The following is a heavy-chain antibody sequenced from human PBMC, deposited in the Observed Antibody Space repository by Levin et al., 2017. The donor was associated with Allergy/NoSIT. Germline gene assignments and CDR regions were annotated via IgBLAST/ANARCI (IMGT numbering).Heavy chain of an antibody. Sequence: ASVKVSCKASGYTFTSYGITWVRQAPGQGPEWMGWITTYNGNTHYSQNIQGRVSMTTDTSTNTAYMELRSLKSDDTAVYYCARDRNRGSYPDYWGQGTLVTVSS. CDR3: ARDRNRGSYPDY. CDR1: GYTFTSYG. D-gene: IGHD1-26*01. J-gene: IGHJ4*02. V-gene: IGHV1-18*01. CDR2: ITTYNGNT.